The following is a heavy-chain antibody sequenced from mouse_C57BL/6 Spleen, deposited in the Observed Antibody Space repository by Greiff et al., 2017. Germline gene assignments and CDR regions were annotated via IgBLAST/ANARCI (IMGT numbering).Heavy chain of an antibody. J-gene: IGHJ2*01. Sequence: QVQLQQPGAELVKPGASVKLSCKASGYTFTSYWMHWVQQRPGRGLEWIGRIDPNSGGTKYNEKFKSQATLTVDKPSSTAYMQRSSLTSEDSAVYYRARPHHYCSSLFDYWGQGTTLTVSS. D-gene: IGHD1-1*01. CDR3: ARPHHYCSSLFDY. CDR2: IDPNSGGT. V-gene: IGHV1-72*01. CDR1: GYTFTSYW.